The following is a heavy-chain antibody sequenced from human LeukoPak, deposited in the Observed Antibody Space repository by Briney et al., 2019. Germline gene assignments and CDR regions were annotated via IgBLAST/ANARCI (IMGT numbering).Heavy chain of an antibody. CDR2: IIPILGIA. CDR1: GGTFNSYA. Sequence: SVKVSCKASGGTFNSYAISWVRQAPGQGLEWMGRIIPILGIANYAQKFQGRVTITADKSTSTAYMELSSLRSEDTAVYYCARDQVDYGDYSGYYYYYGMDVWGQGTTVTVSS. V-gene: IGHV1-69*04. CDR3: ARDQVDYGDYSGYYYYYGMDV. J-gene: IGHJ6*02. D-gene: IGHD4-17*01.